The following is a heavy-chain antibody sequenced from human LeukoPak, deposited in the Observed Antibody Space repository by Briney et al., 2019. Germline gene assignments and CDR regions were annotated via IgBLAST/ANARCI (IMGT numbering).Heavy chain of an antibody. V-gene: IGHV3-23*01. CDR3: AKGIYSSGWSYFVY. CDR1: GFTFSNSA. J-gene: IGHJ4*01. CDR2: LSGSGITT. Sequence: GGSLRLSCAASGFTFSNSAMSWVRQAPGKGLEWVSTLSGSGITTYYADSVKGRFTISRDNSKNTLYLQMNSLRAEDTAVYYCAKGIYSSGWSYFVYWGHGTLVTVSS. D-gene: IGHD6-19*01.